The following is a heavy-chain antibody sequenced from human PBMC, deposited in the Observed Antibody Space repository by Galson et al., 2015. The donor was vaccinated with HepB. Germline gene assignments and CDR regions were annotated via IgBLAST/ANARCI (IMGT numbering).Heavy chain of an antibody. CDR1: GYTFTGYG. J-gene: IGHJ3*02. V-gene: IGHV1-8*01. D-gene: IGHD6-19*01. CDR2: MNPNSGDT. Sequence: SVKVSCKASGYTFTGYGINWVRQATGQGLEWMGWMNPNSGDTDYAQNFQGRVTMTSNTTIRTAYMELSSLRSEDTAVYYCARGSLRKWYSSGWYASSFRRPDAFDIWGQGTMVTVSS. CDR3: ARGSLRKWYSSGWYASSFRRPDAFDI.